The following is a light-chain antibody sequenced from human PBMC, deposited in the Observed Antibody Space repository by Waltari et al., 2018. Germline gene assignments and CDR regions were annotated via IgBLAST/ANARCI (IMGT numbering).Light chain of an antibody. CDR1: QSVTSTY. J-gene: IGKJ1*01. CDR3: QQYDTSSWT. Sequence: EFVLTQSPGTLSLSPGDSATLSCRASQSVTSTYLAWYQQKPGQAPRLLIYGVSKRATGTPDRSTASGSGTDFTLAISRLEPEDFAVYFCQQYDTSSWTFGQGTKVEVK. CDR2: GVS. V-gene: IGKV3-20*01.